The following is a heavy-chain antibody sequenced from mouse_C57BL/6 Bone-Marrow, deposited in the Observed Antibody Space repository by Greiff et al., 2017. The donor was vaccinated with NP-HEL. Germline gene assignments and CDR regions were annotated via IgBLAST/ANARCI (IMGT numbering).Heavy chain of an antibody. CDR3: VRRGAYYYGSSYVAY. V-gene: IGHV10-3*01. Sequence: EVMLVESGGGLVQPKGSLKLSCAASGFTFNTYAMHWVRQAPGKGLEWVARIRSKSSNYATYYADSVKDRFTISRDDSQSMLYLQMNDLKTEDTAMYYFVRRGAYYYGSSYVAYWGQGTLVTVSA. D-gene: IGHD1-1*01. J-gene: IGHJ3*01. CDR2: IRSKSSNYAT. CDR1: GFTFNTYA.